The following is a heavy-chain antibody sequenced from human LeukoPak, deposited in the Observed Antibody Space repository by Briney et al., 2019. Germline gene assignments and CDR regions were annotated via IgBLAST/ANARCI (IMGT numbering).Heavy chain of an antibody. Sequence: HPGGSLILSCAASGFTFSSYWMHWVRQAPGKGLVWVSRIKSDGSSTSYADSVKGRFTISRDNAKNTLYLQMNSLRAEDTAVYSCARADPPATAGDPWFDYWGQGTLVTVSS. CDR1: GFTFSSYW. D-gene: IGHD7-27*01. V-gene: IGHV3-74*01. J-gene: IGHJ4*02. CDR2: IKSDGSST. CDR3: ARADPPATAGDPWFDY.